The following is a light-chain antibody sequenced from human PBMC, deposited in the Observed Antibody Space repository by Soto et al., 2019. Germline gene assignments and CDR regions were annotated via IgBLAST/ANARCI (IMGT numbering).Light chain of an antibody. CDR1: SSDVGTYNL. Sequence: QSLLTQPASLSGSPGQSITISCTGTSSDVGTYNLVSWYQQQPGKAPKLMIYEGSKRPSGVSNRFSGSKSGNTASLTISGLQAEDEADYYCCSYAGVNTYVFGTGTKVTVL. CDR3: CSYAGVNTYV. V-gene: IGLV2-23*01. CDR2: EGS. J-gene: IGLJ1*01.